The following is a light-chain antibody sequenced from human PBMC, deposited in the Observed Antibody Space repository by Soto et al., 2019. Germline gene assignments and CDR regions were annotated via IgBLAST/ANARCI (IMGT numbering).Light chain of an antibody. Sequence: QSVLTQPPSASGTPGQRVTISCSGASSNIGSNAVNWYQQLPGTAPQLLIYTNNQRPSGGPDRFSGSKSGTSASLAITGLQSEDEADYHCAAWDDSLNALVFGGGTQLTVL. J-gene: IGLJ3*02. CDR3: AAWDDSLNALV. V-gene: IGLV1-44*01. CDR1: SSNIGSNA. CDR2: TNN.